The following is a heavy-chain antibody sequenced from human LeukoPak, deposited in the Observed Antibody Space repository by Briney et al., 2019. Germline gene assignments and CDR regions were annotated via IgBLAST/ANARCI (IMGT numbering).Heavy chain of an antibody. CDR3: ARDQEYYYDSSGYPNDAFDI. Sequence: GGSLRLSCAASGFPFVRFGMNWVRQAPGRGLEWVAIIAYDGTNPYYAESVQGRFTISRDNSKNTLYLQMNSLRAEDTAVYYCARDQEYYYDSSGYPNDAFDIWGQGTMVTVSS. J-gene: IGHJ3*02. V-gene: IGHV3-30*03. CDR1: GFPFVRFG. D-gene: IGHD3-22*01. CDR2: IAYDGTNP.